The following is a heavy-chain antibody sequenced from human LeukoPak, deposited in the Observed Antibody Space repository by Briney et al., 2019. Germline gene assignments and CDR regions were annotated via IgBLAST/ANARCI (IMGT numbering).Heavy chain of an antibody. CDR3: ARDWEDGYNWVYLDY. CDR2: ISYDGSNK. CDR1: GFTFNSYA. V-gene: IGHV3-30-3*01. Sequence: PGGSLRLSCAASGFTFNSYAMHWVRQAPGMGLEWGAVISYDGSNKYYADSVKGRFTISRDNSKDTLYLQMNSLRAEDTAVYYCARDWEDGYNWVYLDYWGQGTLVTVSS. J-gene: IGHJ4*02. D-gene: IGHD5-12*01.